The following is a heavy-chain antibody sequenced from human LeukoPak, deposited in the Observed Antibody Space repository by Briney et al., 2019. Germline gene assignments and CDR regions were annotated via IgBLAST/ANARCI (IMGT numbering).Heavy chain of an antibody. J-gene: IGHJ5*02. CDR3: APREVMAGGFDP. D-gene: IGHD2-21*01. V-gene: IGHV4-4*02. CDR1: GFSISSSNW. Sequence: SETLSLTCAVSGFSISSSNWWSWVRQPPGKGLEWFGEIYHSGSTNHNPSLKSRVTISVDKSKNQFSLKLSSVTAADTAVYYCAPREVMAGGFDPWGQGTLVTVSS. CDR2: IYHSGST.